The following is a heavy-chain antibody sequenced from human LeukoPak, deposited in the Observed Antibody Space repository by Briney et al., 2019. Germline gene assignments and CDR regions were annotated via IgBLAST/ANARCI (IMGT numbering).Heavy chain of an antibody. CDR3: ARARVRGSWFDP. V-gene: IGHV4-39*07. J-gene: IGHJ5*02. D-gene: IGHD3-10*01. CDR1: GGSINSDSHY. CDR2: IYYSGST. Sequence: PSETLSLTCTVSGGSINSDSHYWGWIRQPPGKGLEWIGSIYYSGSTYYNPSLKSRVTISVDTSKNQFSLKLSSVTAADTAVYYCARARVRGSWFDPWGQGTLVTVSS.